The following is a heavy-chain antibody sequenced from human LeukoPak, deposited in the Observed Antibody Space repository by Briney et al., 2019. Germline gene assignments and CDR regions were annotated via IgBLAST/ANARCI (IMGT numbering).Heavy chain of an antibody. CDR3: AYGGSSWYLDY. V-gene: IGHV1-2*02. CDR2: INPNSGGT. D-gene: IGHD6-13*01. CDR1: GYTFTGYY. Sequence: ASVKVSCKASGYTFTGYYMLWVRQAPGQGLEWMGWINPNSGGTNCAQKFQGRVTMTRDTSISTAYMELSRLRSDDTAVYYCAYGGSSWYLDYWGQGTLVTVSS. J-gene: IGHJ4*02.